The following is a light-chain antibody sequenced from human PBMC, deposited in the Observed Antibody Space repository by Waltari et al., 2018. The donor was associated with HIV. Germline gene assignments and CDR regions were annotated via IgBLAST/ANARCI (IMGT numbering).Light chain of an antibody. CDR1: QSVFYSSSNKNY. CDR2: WAS. CDR3: QQYYSSPPYT. J-gene: IGKJ2*01. V-gene: IGKV4-1*01. Sequence: DIVMTQSPDSLAVSLGERATINCKSSQSVFYSSSNKNYLAWYQQKPGQPPKLLIYWASMRDSGVPDRFSGSGSGTDLTLTISSLQTEDVAVYYCQQYYSSPPYTFGQGTKLEIK.